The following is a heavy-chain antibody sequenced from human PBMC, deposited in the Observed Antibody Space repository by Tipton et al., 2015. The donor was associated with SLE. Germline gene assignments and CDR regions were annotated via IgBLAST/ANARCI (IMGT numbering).Heavy chain of an antibody. Sequence: LRLSCAVYGGSVSGHDWRWIRRPPGKGLEWVGEVNHSGSPHYNPSLSSRLTISVDMSKNQFSLRLSSVTAADTAVYYCARESIWGQGTMVTVSS. CDR1: GGSVSGHD. J-gene: IGHJ3*02. V-gene: IGHV4-34*01. D-gene: IGHD3-10*01. CDR3: ARESI. CDR2: VNHSGSP.